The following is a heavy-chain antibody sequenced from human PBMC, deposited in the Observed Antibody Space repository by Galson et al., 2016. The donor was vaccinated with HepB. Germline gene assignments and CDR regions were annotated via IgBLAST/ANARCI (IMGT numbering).Heavy chain of an antibody. Sequence: SLRLSCAASGFIFSDNAMSWVRQAPGKGLEWVSAISGRGGSTYYADSVKGRFTISRDNSEDTLYLQMSSLRAEDAAVYYCAHSTLKSPYTSSWYYFHYWGRGTLVTVSS. CDR2: ISGRGGST. V-gene: IGHV3-23*01. CDR3: AHSTLKSPYTSSWYYFHY. J-gene: IGHJ4*02. D-gene: IGHD2-2*02. CDR1: GFIFSDNA.